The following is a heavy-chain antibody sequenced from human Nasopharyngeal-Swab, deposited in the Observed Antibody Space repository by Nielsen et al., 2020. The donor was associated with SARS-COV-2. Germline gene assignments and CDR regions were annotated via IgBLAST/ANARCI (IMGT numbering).Heavy chain of an antibody. Sequence: VVQAPGKGLEWVSVIYSGGSTYYADSVKDRFTISRDNSKNTLYLQMNSLRAEDTAVYYCASPWAYSSSWYSYFQHWGQGTLVTVSS. J-gene: IGHJ1*01. V-gene: IGHV3-53*01. CDR2: IYSGGST. CDR3: ASPWAYSSSWYSYFQH. D-gene: IGHD6-13*01.